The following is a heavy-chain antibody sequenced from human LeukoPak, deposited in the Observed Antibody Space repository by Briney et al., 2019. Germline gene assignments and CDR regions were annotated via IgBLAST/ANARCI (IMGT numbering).Heavy chain of an antibody. J-gene: IGHJ2*01. Sequence: ASVKVSCKASGYTFTSYGISWVRQAPGQGLEWMGWINPNSGGTNYAQKFQGRVTMTRDTSISTAYMELSRLRSDDTAVYYCARVPHPKPGRYWYFDLWGRGTLVTVSS. CDR3: ARVPHPKPGRYWYFDL. D-gene: IGHD1-1*01. CDR1: GYTFTSYG. V-gene: IGHV1-2*02. CDR2: INPNSGGT.